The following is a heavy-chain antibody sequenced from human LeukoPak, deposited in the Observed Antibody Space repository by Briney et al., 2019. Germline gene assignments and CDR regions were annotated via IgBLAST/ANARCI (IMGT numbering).Heavy chain of an antibody. CDR2: ISWNSGSI. V-gene: IGHV3-9*01. CDR3: AKDIFTMVRGVVDY. J-gene: IGHJ4*02. D-gene: IGHD3-10*01. Sequence: PGGSLRLSCAVSGFTVTKTYMSWVRQAPGRGLEWVSGISWNSGSIGYADSVKGRFTISRDDAKNSLYLQMNSLRAEDTALYYCAKDIFTMVRGVVDYWGQGTLVTVSS. CDR1: GFTVTKTY.